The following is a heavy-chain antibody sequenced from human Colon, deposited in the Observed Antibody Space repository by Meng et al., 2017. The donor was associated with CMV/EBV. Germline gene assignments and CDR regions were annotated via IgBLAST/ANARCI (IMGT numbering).Heavy chain of an antibody. Sequence: LSARGVGVGWIRQPPGKALEWLALLYWDDDKRYSPSLRSRLTITKDTSKNQVVLTMTNMDPVDTATYYCARSYYYDSSGYYYAGWFDPWGQGTLVTVSS. CDR3: ARSYYYDSSGYYYAGWFDP. CDR2: LYWDDDK. CDR1: LSARGVG. J-gene: IGHJ5*02. D-gene: IGHD3-22*01. V-gene: IGHV2-5*02.